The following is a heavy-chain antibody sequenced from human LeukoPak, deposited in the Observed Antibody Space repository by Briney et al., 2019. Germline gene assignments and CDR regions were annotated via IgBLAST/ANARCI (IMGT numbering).Heavy chain of an antibody. CDR3: ARIHYYDSSGYLRPVDY. CDR2: INPNSGGT. Sequence: SVKVSFNASGYTFTGYYMHWVRQAPGQGLEWMGWINPNSGGTNYAQKFQGRVTMTRDTSISTAYMELSRLRSDDTAVYYCARIHYYDSSGYLRPVDYWGQGTLVTVSS. V-gene: IGHV1-2*02. D-gene: IGHD3-22*01. CDR1: GYTFTGYY. J-gene: IGHJ4*02.